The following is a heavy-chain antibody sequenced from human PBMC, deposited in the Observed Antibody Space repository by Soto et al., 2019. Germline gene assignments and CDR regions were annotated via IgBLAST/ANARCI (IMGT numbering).Heavy chain of an antibody. Sequence: GGSLRLSCAASRFTFSSHGMHWVRQAPGVGLEWVATISNTGGGTYYADSVKGRFTISRDNSKNTLYLQMSSLRVEDTAVYYCAKDRLAGNFDYWGQGTQVTVSS. J-gene: IGHJ4*02. CDR3: AKDRLAGNFDY. CDR2: ISNTGGGT. V-gene: IGHV3-23*01. CDR1: RFTFSSHG.